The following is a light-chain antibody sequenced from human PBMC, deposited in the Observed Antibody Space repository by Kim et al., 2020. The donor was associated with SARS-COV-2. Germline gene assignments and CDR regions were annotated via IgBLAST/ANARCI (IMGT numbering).Light chain of an antibody. J-gene: IGKJ2*01. V-gene: IGKV1-5*03. CDR3: QQYHSYPYT. CDR1: QSISGW. Sequence: DIQMTQSRSTLSASVGDRVTITCRASQSISGWLAWYQQKPGIAPKVLIYTASTLQSGVPSRFSGSGSGTEFTLTINSMQPDDFATYYYQQYHSYPYTFGQETKLDI. CDR2: TAS.